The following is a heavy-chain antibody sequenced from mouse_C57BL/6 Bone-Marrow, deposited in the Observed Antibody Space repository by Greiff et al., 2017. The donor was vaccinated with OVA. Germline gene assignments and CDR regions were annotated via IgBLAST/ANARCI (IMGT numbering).Heavy chain of an antibody. J-gene: IGHJ4*01. CDR1: GFTFSSYG. CDR2: ISSGGSYT. Sequence: EVQGVESGGDLVKPGGSLKLSCAASGFTFSSYGMSWVRQTPDKRLEWVATISSGGSYTYYPDSVKGRFTISRDNAKNTLYLQMSSLKSEDTAMYYCARPPYAMEYWGQGTSDTVSS. CDR3: ARPPYAMEY. V-gene: IGHV5-6*01.